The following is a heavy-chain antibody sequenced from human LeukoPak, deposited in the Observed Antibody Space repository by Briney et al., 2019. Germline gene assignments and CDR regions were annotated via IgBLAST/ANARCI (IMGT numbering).Heavy chain of an antibody. D-gene: IGHD2-21*02. CDR3: ARETRAAYCGGDCYPGHYYYYMDV. V-gene: IGHV4-34*01. CDR2: INHSGST. CDR1: GGSFSGYY. J-gene: IGHJ6*03. Sequence: SETLSLTCAVYGGSFSGYYWSWIRQPPGKGLEWIGEINHSGSTNYNPSLKSRVTISVDTSKNQFSLKLSSVTAADTAVYYCARETRAAYCGGDCYPGHYYYYMDVWGKGTTVTVSS.